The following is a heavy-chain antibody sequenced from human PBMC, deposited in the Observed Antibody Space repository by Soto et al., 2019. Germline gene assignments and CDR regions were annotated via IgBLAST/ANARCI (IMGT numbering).Heavy chain of an antibody. D-gene: IGHD3-16*01. Sequence: SETLSLTCTVSGGSISSYYWSWIRQPPGKGLEWIGYIYYSGNTNYNPSLKSRVTISVDTSKNQFSLKLSSVTAADTAVYYCARRGEYFDYWGQGTLVTVSS. CDR2: IYYSGNT. V-gene: IGHV4-59*08. CDR1: GGSISSYY. J-gene: IGHJ4*02. CDR3: ARRGEYFDY.